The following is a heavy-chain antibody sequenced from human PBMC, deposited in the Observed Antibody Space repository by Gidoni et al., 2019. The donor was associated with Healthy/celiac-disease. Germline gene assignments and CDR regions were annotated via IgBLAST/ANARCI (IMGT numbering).Heavy chain of an antibody. Sequence: QVQLVQSGAEVKKPGASVKVSCKASGYTFTGYYMHWVRQAPGQGLEWMGWINPNSGGTNYAQKFQGRVTMTRDTSISTAYMELSRLRSDDTAVYYCARDHPLYYYDSSGYPSYYFDYWGQGTLVTVSS. J-gene: IGHJ4*02. CDR2: INPNSGGT. D-gene: IGHD3-22*01. CDR1: GYTFTGYY. V-gene: IGHV1-2*02. CDR3: ARDHPLYYYDSSGYPSYYFDY.